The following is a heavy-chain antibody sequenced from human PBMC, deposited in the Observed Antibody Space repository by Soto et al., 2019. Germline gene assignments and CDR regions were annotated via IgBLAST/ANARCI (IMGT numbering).Heavy chain of an antibody. J-gene: IGHJ6*03. CDR2: INPSGGST. CDR3: AREIKSTRLRFLEWLPTKPYYYYYMDV. V-gene: IGHV1-46*01. Sequence: ASVKVSCKASGYTFTSYYMHWVRQAPGQGLEWMGIINPSGGSTSYAQKFQGRVTMTRDTPTSTVYMELSSLRSEDTAVYYCAREIKSTRLRFLEWLPTKPYYYYYMDVWGKGTTVTVSS. CDR1: GYTFTSYY. D-gene: IGHD3-3*01.